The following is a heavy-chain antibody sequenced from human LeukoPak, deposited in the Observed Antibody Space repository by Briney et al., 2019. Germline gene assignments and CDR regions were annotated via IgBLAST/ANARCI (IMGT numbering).Heavy chain of an antibody. CDR2: FEPEDGET. Sequence: ASVKVSCKVSGYTLTELSMHWVRQAPGKGLEWMGGFEPEDGETIYAQKFQGRVTMTEDTSTDTAYMELSSLRSEDTAVYYCATNDIVVVVAATWGGAFDIWGQGTMVTVSS. CDR3: ATNDIVVVVAATWGGAFDI. CDR1: GYTLTELS. V-gene: IGHV1-24*01. D-gene: IGHD2-15*01. J-gene: IGHJ3*02.